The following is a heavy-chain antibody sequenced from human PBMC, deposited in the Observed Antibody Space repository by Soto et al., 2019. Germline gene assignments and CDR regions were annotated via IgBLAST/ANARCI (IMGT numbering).Heavy chain of an antibody. CDR2: ITKSGSPI. CDR1: VFSVSDYE. J-gene: IGHJ3*02. CDR3: ARDIGFYYDSSGYYLHSDDFDI. Sequence: PGGSLRLSCAASVFSVSDYEMTWVRQAPGKGLEWVAFITKSGSPIYYADSVKGRFTISRDNAKNSLYLQMNNLRVEDTAVYYCARDIGFYYDSSGYYLHSDDFDIWG. V-gene: IGHV3-48*03. D-gene: IGHD3-22*01.